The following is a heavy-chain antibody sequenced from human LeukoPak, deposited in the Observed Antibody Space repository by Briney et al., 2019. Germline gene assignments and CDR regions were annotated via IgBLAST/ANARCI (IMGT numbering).Heavy chain of an antibody. CDR2: INPSGGST. Sequence: ASVKVSCKASGYTFTSYYMHWVRQAPGQGLEWMGIINPSGGSTNYAQKFQGRVTMTRDTSTSTVYMELSSLRSEDTAVYYCARELGVVAGTMWYFDLWGRGTLVTVSS. D-gene: IGHD6-19*01. J-gene: IGHJ2*01. V-gene: IGHV1-46*01. CDR1: GYTFTSYY. CDR3: ARELGVVAGTMWYFDL.